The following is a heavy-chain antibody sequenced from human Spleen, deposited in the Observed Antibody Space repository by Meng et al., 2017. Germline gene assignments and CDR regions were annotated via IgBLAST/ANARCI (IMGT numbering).Heavy chain of an antibody. D-gene: IGHD6-13*01. J-gene: IGHJ4*02. CDR1: GYNFPDYY. CDR3: VRDEDISAAGKLFGDY. V-gene: IGHV1-2*06. Sequence: ASVKVSCKPSGYNFPDYYIHWVRRAPGQGLEWMGRIDPKTGDTHYALKFQGRVTMTGDTSISTAYMELSGLRSDDTAMYYCVRDEDISAAGKLFGDYWGQGTLVTVSS. CDR2: IDPKTGDT.